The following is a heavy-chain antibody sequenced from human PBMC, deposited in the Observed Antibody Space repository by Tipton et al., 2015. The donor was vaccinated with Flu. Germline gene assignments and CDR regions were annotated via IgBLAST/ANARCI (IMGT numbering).Heavy chain of an antibody. CDR3: AKVIPELVAGLDP. CDR1: GFTFSSYE. D-gene: IGHD6-19*01. J-gene: IGHJ5*02. Sequence: SLRLSCAASGFTFSSYEMNWVRQAPGKGLESVSYISTSGTTIYYADPVKGRFTLSRDSAKNSLYLQMNSLRAEETAVYYCAKVIPELVAGLDPWGQGILVTVSS. CDR2: ISTSGTTI. V-gene: IGHV3-48*03.